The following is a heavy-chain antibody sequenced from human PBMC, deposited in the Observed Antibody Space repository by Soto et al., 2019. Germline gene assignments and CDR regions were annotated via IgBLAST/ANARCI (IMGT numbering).Heavy chain of an antibody. J-gene: IGHJ4*02. D-gene: IGHD2-15*01. CDR3: ARHFFGYCSGDSCFPDY. CDR1: GYSFTSYW. CDR2: IYPGDSDT. Sequence: PGESLKISCKGSGYSFTSYWIGWVRQMPGKGLEWMGIIYPGDSDTRYSPSFQGQVTISADKSISTAYLQWSSLKASDTAMYYCARHFFGYCSGDSCFPDYWGQGTLVTVSS. V-gene: IGHV5-51*01.